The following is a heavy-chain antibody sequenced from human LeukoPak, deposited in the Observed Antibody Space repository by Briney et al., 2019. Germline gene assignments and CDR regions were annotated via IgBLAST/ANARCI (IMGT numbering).Heavy chain of an antibody. CDR3: AAWRGDSSSSFDY. J-gene: IGHJ4*02. CDR2: IYYSGST. CDR1: GGSISSYY. D-gene: IGHD6-6*01. V-gene: IGHV4-59*01. Sequence: SETLSLTCTVSGGSISSYYWSWIRQPPGKGLEWIGYIYYSGSTNYNPSLRSRVTISVDTSKNQFSLKFSSVTAADTAVYYCAAWRGDSSSSFDYWGQGTLVTVSS.